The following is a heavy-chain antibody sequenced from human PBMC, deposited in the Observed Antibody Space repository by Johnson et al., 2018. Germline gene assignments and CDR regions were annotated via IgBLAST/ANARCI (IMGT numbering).Heavy chain of an antibody. V-gene: IGHV4-39*07. J-gene: IGHJ3*02. Sequence: QVQLQESGPGLVKPSETLSLTCSVSAESVSSTSYYWGWIRQPPGKGLEWIGSVFYSGTTYYNPSLKILVTISLDPSKNQFSLKLSSVTAADTAVYYCARVGRYYDSSGYLTDAFDIWGQGTMVTVSS. CDR1: AESVSSTSYY. CDR2: VFYSGTT. D-gene: IGHD3-22*01. CDR3: ARVGRYYDSSGYLTDAFDI.